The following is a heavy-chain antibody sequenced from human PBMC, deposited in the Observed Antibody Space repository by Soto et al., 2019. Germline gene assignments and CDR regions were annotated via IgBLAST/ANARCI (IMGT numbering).Heavy chain of an antibody. D-gene: IGHD6-19*01. CDR2: IRRKANRYTT. J-gene: IGHJ6*02. Sequence: EVQLVESGGGLVQPGGSLRLSCAASGLIFSDYHMDWVRQAPGKGLEWVGRIRRKANRYTTEYAASVKGRFPISRDDSKNSLYLQMNSLKSEDTAVYYCAMLGGWSGGSSGMDVWGQGTTVTVSS. CDR3: AMLGGWSGGSSGMDV. V-gene: IGHV3-72*01. CDR1: GLIFSDYH.